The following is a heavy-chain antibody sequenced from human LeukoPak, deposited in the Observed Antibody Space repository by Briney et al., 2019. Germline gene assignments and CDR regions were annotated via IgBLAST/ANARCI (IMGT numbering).Heavy chain of an antibody. J-gene: IGHJ6*04. D-gene: IGHD2-15*01. V-gene: IGHV4-30-2*01. Sequence: SETLSLTCTVSGGSISSGGYYWSWIRQPPGKGLEWIGYINHSGSTYYNPSLKSRVTISVDRSKNQFSLKLSSVTAADTAVYYCARGCSGGSCYSRPGMDVWGKGTTVTVPS. CDR1: GGSISSGGYY. CDR3: ARGCSGGSCYSRPGMDV. CDR2: INHSGST.